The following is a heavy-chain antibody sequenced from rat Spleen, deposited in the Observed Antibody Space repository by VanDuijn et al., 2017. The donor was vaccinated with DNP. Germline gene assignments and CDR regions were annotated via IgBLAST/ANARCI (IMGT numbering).Heavy chain of an antibody. Sequence: VQLQESGPGLVEPSQSLSLTCSVTGYSITSYYWGWIRQFPGNKMEYIGHISYSGRTNYNPSLKRRISITRDTSRNQFFLQLNSVTNEDTATYYCARWGDYFDYWGQGVMVTVSS. CDR1: GYSITSYY. CDR2: ISYSGRT. CDR3: ARWGDYFDY. V-gene: IGHV3-1*01. J-gene: IGHJ2*01.